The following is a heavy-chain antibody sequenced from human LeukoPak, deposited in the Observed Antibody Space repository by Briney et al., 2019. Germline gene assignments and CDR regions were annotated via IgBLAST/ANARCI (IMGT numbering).Heavy chain of an antibody. CDR2: INHSGST. CDR1: GGSFSGYY. CDR3: ARAMTTVTTFWFDP. Sequence: SETLSLTCAVYGGSFSGYYWSWIRQPPGKGLEWIGEINHSGSTNYNPSLKSRVTISVDTSKNQFSLKLGSVTAADTAVYYCARAMTTVTTFWFDPWGQGTLVTVSS. D-gene: IGHD4-17*01. V-gene: IGHV4-34*01. J-gene: IGHJ5*02.